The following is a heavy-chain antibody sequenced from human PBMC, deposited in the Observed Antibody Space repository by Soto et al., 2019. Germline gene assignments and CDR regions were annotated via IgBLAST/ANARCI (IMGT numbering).Heavy chain of an antibody. CDR2: VSGYNGDT. CDR1: GYTFTTYG. Sequence: QVQLVQSGAEVKKPGASVKVSCKASGYTFTTYGVSWVRQAPGQGLEWMGWVSGYNGDTNYAQKLRGRVTMTTDTSTSTAYMELRSLTSDDTAVYYCARSGRYTTGYDYWGQGTLVTVSS. CDR3: ARSGRYTTGYDY. J-gene: IGHJ4*02. D-gene: IGHD5-18*01. V-gene: IGHV1-18*01.